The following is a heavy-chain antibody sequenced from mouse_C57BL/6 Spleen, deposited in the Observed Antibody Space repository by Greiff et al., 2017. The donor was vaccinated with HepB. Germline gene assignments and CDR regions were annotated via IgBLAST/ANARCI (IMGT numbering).Heavy chain of an antibody. Sequence: QVQLQQSGPELVKPGASVKISCKASGYSFTSYYIHWVKQRPGQGLEWIGWIYPGSGNTKYNEKFKGKATLTADTSSSTAYMQLSSLTSEDSAVYYCARVGLGYFDYWGQGTTLTVSS. CDR3: ARVGLGYFDY. CDR2: IYPGSGNT. J-gene: IGHJ2*01. D-gene: IGHD4-1*01. V-gene: IGHV1-66*01. CDR1: GYSFTSYY.